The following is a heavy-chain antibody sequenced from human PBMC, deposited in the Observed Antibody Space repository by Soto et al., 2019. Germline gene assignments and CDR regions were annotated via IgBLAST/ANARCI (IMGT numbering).Heavy chain of an antibody. CDR3: TRDDFWSGPDYYYYMDV. CDR1: GFTFSGSA. J-gene: IGHJ6*03. V-gene: IGHV3-73*01. D-gene: IGHD3-3*01. Sequence: EEQLVESGGGLVQPGGSLKLSCAASGFTFSGSAMHWVRQASGKGLEWVGRIRSKANSYATAYAASVKGRFTISRDDSKNTAYLQMNSLKTEDTAVYYCTRDDFWSGPDYYYYMDVWGKGTTVTVSS. CDR2: IRSKANSYAT.